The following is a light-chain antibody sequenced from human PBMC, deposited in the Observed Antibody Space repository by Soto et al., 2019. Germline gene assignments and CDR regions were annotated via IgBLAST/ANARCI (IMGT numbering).Light chain of an antibody. CDR3: TSYASTTAVL. J-gene: IGLJ3*02. CDR1: SSDVGGYDY. V-gene: IGLV2-14*01. CDR2: EVS. Sequence: QSVLTQPASVSGSPGQWITISCTGTSSDVGGYDYVSWYQQHPGKAPNLIIFEVSNRPSGVSNRFSGSKSGNTASLTISGLQPEDEADYFCTSYASTTAVLFGGGTKVTVL.